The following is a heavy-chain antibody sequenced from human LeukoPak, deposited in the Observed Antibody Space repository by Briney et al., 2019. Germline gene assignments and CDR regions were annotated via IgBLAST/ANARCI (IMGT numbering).Heavy chain of an antibody. CDR1: GYTFTSYA. V-gene: IGHV1-3*03. D-gene: IGHD4-23*01. CDR2: INVGNGNT. CDR3: AKVAARYGGYYFDY. Sequence: ASVKVSCKASGYTFTSYAMHWVRQAPGQRLEWMGWINVGNGNTKYSQEFQDRVTITRDTSAITVYMELSSLRSEDMAVYYCAKVAARYGGYYFDYWGQGTLVTVSS. J-gene: IGHJ4*02.